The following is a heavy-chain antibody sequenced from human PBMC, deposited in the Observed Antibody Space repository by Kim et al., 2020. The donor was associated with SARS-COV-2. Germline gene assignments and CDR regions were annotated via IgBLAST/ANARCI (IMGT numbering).Heavy chain of an antibody. CDR3: ARRKIADINWFDP. CDR1: GFTFSSYA. D-gene: IGHD6-13*01. J-gene: IGHJ5*02. CDR2: ISYDGSNK. Sequence: GGSLRLSCAASGFTFSSYAMHWVRQAPGKGLEWVAVISYDGSNKYYADSVKGRFTISRDNSKNTLYLQMNSLRAEDTAVYYCARRKIADINWFDPWGQGTLVTVSS. V-gene: IGHV3-30-3*01.